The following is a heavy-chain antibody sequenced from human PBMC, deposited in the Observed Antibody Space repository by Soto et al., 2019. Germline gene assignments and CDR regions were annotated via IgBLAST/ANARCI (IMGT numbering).Heavy chain of an antibody. J-gene: IGHJ6*02. Sequence: ASVKVSCKASGYTFTSYGISWVRQAPGQGLEWMGWISAYNGNTNYAQKLQGRVTMTTDTSTSTAYMELRSLRSDDTAVYYCARNYGSGSYYHQYYYYYGMDVWGQGTTVTVSS. CDR3: ARNYGSGSYYHQYYYYYGMDV. CDR2: ISAYNGNT. D-gene: IGHD3-10*01. CDR1: GYTFTSYG. V-gene: IGHV1-18*01.